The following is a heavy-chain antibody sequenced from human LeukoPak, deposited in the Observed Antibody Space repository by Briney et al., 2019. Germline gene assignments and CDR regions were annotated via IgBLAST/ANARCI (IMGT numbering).Heavy chain of an antibody. J-gene: IGHJ4*02. V-gene: IGHV3-48*04. CDR3: ARTTRNRFGVVIIN. CDR1: GFTFSSYG. D-gene: IGHD3-3*01. CDR2: ISSSSSTI. Sequence: PGGSLRLSCAASGFTFSSYGMNWVRQAPGRGLEWVSYISSSSSTIYYADSVKGRFTISRDNAKNSLYLQMNSPRAEDTALYYCARTTRNRFGVVIINWGQGTLVTVSS.